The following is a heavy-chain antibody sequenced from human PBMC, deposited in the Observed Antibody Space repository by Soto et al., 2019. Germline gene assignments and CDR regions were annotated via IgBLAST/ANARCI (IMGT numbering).Heavy chain of an antibody. D-gene: IGHD6-13*01. CDR3: ARDQGSHPGD. Sequence: QVQLQESGPGVVRPSGTLSLTCAVSGGSITSDNWWSWVRQPQGKGMEWIGEIHHSGSTNYNPSLKSRVAMSIVPSKNLSSLTLTSVTAADTAFYHCARDQGSHPGDWGQGTLVSVSS. J-gene: IGHJ4*02. CDR2: IHHSGST. CDR1: GGSITSDNW. V-gene: IGHV4-4*02.